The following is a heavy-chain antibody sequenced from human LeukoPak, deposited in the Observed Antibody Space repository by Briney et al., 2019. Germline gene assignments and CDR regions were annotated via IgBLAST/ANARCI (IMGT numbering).Heavy chain of an antibody. CDR2: INPNSGGT. D-gene: IGHD5-18*01. Sequence: GASVKASCKASGYTFTGYYMHWVRQAPGQGLEWMGWINPNSGGTNYAQKFQGRVTMTRDTSISTAYMELSRLRSDDTAVYYCARDYGMGIQLWLFDYWGQGTLVTVSS. CDR1: GYTFTGYY. J-gene: IGHJ4*02. CDR3: ARDYGMGIQLWLFDY. V-gene: IGHV1-2*02.